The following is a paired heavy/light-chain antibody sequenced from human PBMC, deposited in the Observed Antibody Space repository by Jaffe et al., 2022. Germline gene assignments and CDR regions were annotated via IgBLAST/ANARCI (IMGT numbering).Light chain of an antibody. Sequence: QSALTQPASVSGSPGQSITISCTGTSSDVGGYNYVSWYQQHPDKAPKLMIYDVSRRPSGVSDRFSGSKSGNTASLTISGLQSEDEADYYCCSYTSDSTWVFGGGTKVTVL. CDR3: CSYTSDSTWV. V-gene: IGLV2-14*03. CDR2: DVS. J-gene: IGLJ3*02. CDR1: SSDVGGYNY.
Heavy chain of an antibody. V-gene: IGHV3-11*01. Sequence: QVHLVESGGGLVKPGGSLRLSCAASGFTFSDHYMTWIRQAPGKGLEWVSYISSGSSDIYYADSVKGRFIISRDNAQNSLYLQMSSLGDEDTAVYYCAAIGSSGPYYFLRYMDIWGKGTTVTVSS. D-gene: IGHD1-26*01. J-gene: IGHJ6*03. CDR2: ISSGSSDI. CDR3: AAIGSSGPYYFLRYMDI. CDR1: GFTFSDHY.